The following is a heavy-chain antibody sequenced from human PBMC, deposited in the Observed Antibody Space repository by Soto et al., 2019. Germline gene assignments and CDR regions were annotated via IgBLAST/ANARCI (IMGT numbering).Heavy chain of an antibody. CDR2: ISGDNGNT. CDR3: ATGLLGYCSGGSCYSDS. D-gene: IGHD2-15*01. V-gene: IGHV1-18*01. CDR1: AYTFTNYA. J-gene: IGHJ4*02. Sequence: QVQLVQSGAEVKKPGASVRVSCQTSAYTFTNYAVSWVRQAPGQGLEWMGWISGDNGNTIYAQKFQGRVTMTTDTSTRKAYMELRSLRSDDTAVYYCATGLLGYCSGGSCYSDSWGQGTVVTVSS.